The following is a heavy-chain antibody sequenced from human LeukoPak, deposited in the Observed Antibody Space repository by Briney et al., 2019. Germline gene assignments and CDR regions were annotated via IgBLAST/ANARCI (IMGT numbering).Heavy chain of an antibody. J-gene: IGHJ4*02. CDR1: GFTVTSNF. D-gene: IGHD4-23*01. CDR2: IHSGGAT. V-gene: IGHV3-66*01. CDR3: AGSAVTNLDS. Sequence: PGGSLRLSCAASGFTVTSNFMSWVRQAPGTGLEWVSVIHSGGATYYADSVKGRFTISRDISKNAPYLQMNSLRGDDTAVYYCAGSAVTNLDSWGQGNLVTVSS.